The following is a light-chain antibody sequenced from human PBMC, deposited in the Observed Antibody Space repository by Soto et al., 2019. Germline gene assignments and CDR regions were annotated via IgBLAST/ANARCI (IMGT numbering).Light chain of an antibody. CDR1: QSLVYSDGNTY. V-gene: IGKV2-30*01. Sequence: DVVMTQSPLSLPVTLGQPASISCRSSQSLVYSDGNTYLNWFQQRPGQSPRRLIYKVSNRVSGVPDRFSGGGSGTDFTLKISRVEAEDVGVYYCMQGTHWPLTFGQGTRLEI. CDR2: KVS. J-gene: IGKJ5*01. CDR3: MQGTHWPLT.